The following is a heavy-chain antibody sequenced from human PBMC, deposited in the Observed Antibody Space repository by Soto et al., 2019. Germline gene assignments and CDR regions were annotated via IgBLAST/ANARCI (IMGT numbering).Heavy chain of an antibody. CDR3: ARGGSGDYVYYYYYGMDV. CDR1: GGTFSSYA. V-gene: IGHV1-69*12. Sequence: QVQLVQSGAEVKKPGSSVKVSCKASGGTFSSYAITWVRQAPGQGLEWMGGIIPTFGTANYAQKFQGRVTVTADESTTTAYMELSSLRSEDTAVYYCARGGSGDYVYYYYYGMDVWGQGTTVTVSS. CDR2: IIPTFGTA. D-gene: IGHD4-17*01. J-gene: IGHJ6*02.